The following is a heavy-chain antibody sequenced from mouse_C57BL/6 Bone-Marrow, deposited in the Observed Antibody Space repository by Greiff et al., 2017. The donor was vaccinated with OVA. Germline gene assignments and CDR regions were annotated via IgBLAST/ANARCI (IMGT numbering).Heavy chain of an antibody. D-gene: IGHD2-3*01. V-gene: IGHV5-4*03. CDR2: ISDGGSYT. Sequence: EVKLMESGGGLVKPGGSLKLSCAASGFTFSSYAMSWVRQTPEKRLEWVATISDGGSYTYYPDNVKGRFTISRDNAKNNLYLQMSHLKSEDTAMYYCARGGYEGYASYWYFDVWGTGTTVTVSS. CDR1: GFTFSSYA. CDR3: ARGGYEGYASYWYFDV. J-gene: IGHJ1*03.